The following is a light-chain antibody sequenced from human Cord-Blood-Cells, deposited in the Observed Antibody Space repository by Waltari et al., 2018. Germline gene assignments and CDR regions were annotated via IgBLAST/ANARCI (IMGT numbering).Light chain of an antibody. Sequence: EIALTQSPRTLSLSPGERATPSCRASQSVSSSYLAWYQQKPGQPPRLLICGASSRATGIPDRCSGSGSGTDFTLTISRLEPEDFAVYYCQQYGSSPPYTFGQGTKLEIK. CDR3: QQYGSSPPYT. CDR2: GAS. J-gene: IGKJ2*01. V-gene: IGKV3-20*01. CDR1: QSVSSSY.